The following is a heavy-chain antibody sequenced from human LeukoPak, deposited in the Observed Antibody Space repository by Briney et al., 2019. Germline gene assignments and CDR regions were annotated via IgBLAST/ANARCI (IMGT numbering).Heavy chain of an antibody. D-gene: IGHD1-26*01. CDR2: IIPIFGAA. V-gene: IGHV1-69*05. J-gene: IGHJ6*03. CDR1: GYTFTGYY. Sequence: SVKVSCKASGYTFTGYYMHWVRPAPGQELEWMGRIIPIFGAANYAQKLQGRVTITTDESTSTAYMELSSLRSEDTAVYSCASFSRVGAVQLYYYYYYMDVWGKGTTVTVSS. CDR3: ASFSRVGAVQLYYYYYYMDV.